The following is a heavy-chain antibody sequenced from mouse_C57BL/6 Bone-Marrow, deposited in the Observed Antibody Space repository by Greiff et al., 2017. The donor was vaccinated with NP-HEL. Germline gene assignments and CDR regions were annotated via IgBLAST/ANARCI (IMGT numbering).Heavy chain of an antibody. D-gene: IGHD1-1*01. CDR2: ILPGSGST. Sequence: VKVVESGAELMKPGASVKLSCKATGYTFTGYWIEWVKQRPGHGLEWIGEILPGSGSTNYNEKFKGKATFTADTSSNTAYMQLSSLTTEDSAIYYCARVELRLKVGYFDVWGTGTTVTVSS. V-gene: IGHV1-9*01. CDR3: ARVELRLKVGYFDV. J-gene: IGHJ1*03. CDR1: GYTFTGYW.